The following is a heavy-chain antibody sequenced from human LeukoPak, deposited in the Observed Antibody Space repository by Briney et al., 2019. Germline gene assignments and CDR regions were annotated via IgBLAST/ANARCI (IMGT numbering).Heavy chain of an antibody. D-gene: IGHD3-9*01. V-gene: IGHV1-8*01. CDR2: MNPNSGNT. J-gene: IGHJ6*02. Sequence: ASVKVSCKASGYTFTSYDINWVRQATGQGLEWMGWMNPNSGNTGYAQKFQGRVTMTRNTSISTAYMELSSLRSEDTAVYYCARAYYDILTGYHEGNYYYYGMDVWGQGTTVTVSS. CDR3: ARAYYDILTGYHEGNYYYYGMDV. CDR1: GYTFTSYD.